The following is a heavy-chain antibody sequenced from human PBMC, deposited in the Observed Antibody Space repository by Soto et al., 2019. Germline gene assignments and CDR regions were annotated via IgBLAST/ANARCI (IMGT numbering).Heavy chain of an antibody. CDR2: IYSGGST. J-gene: IGHJ6*03. CDR1: GFTVSSNY. Sequence: GGSLRLSCAASGFTVSSNYMTWVRQAPGKGLEWVSVIYSGGSTYYADSVKGRFTISRDNSKNTLYLQMNSLRAEDTAVYYCARESRYYMDVWGKGTTVTVSS. V-gene: IGHV3-66*01. CDR3: ARESRYYMDV.